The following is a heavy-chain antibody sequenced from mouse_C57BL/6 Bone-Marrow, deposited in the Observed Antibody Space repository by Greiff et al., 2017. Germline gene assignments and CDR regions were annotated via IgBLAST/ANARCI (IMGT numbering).Heavy chain of an antibody. Sequence: VQLKQSGAELARPGASVKLSCKASGYTFTSYGISWVKQRTGQGLEWIGEIYPRSGNTYYNEKFKGKATLTADKSSSTAYMELRSLTSEDSAVYFCAREGAYYSNYDAMDYWGQGTSVTVSS. CDR3: AREGAYYSNYDAMDY. CDR1: GYTFTSYG. V-gene: IGHV1-81*01. CDR2: IYPRSGNT. J-gene: IGHJ4*01. D-gene: IGHD2-5*01.